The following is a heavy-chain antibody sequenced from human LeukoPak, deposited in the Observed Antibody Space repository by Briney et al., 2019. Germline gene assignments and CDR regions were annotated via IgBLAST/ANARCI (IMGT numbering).Heavy chain of an antibody. J-gene: IGHJ4*02. CDR3: ASSRVGATKRSFDY. CDR1: GGSISGYY. V-gene: IGHV4-59*01. D-gene: IGHD1-26*01. Sequence: SETLSLTCTVSGGSISGYYWSWIRQPPGKGLEWIGYTYYSGSTKYNPSLESRVTISVDPSKNQLSLKLNSVTAADTAVYYCASSRVGATKRSFDYWGQGTLVTVSS. CDR2: TYYSGST.